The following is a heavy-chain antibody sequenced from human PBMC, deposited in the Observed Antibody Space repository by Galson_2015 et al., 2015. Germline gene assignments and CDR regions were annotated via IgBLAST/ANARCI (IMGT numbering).Heavy chain of an antibody. V-gene: IGHV3-23*01. J-gene: IGHJ4*02. Sequence: SLRLSCAASGFTFSSYAMSWVRQAPGKGLEWVSAVSGSGGSTFYSDSVKGRFTISRDNSKNTLYLQMNSLRAEDTAVYYCAKEGNYGSGRAGNFDYWGQGTLVTVSS. CDR1: GFTFSSYA. CDR2: VSGSGGST. D-gene: IGHD3-10*01. CDR3: AKEGNYGSGRAGNFDY.